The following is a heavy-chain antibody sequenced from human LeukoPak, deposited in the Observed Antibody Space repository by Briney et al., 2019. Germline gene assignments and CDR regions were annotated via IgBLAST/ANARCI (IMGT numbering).Heavy chain of an antibody. D-gene: IGHD3-3*01. CDR2: ISSSSSTI. CDR3: AKVSDDFWSGPFYYYMDV. CDR1: GFTFSSYS. J-gene: IGHJ6*03. V-gene: IGHV3-48*01. Sequence: PGGSLRLSCAASGFTFSSYSMNWVRQAPGKGLEWVSYISSSSSTIYYADSVKGRFTISRDNAKNSLYLQMNSLRAEDTAVYYCAKVSDDFWSGPFYYYMDVWGKGTTVTVSS.